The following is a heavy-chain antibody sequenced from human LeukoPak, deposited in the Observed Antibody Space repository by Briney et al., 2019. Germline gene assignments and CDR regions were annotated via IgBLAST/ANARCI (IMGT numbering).Heavy chain of an antibody. V-gene: IGHV4-34*01. J-gene: IGHJ4*02. Sequence: SETLSLTCAVYGGSFNGYYWSWIRQPPGKGLEWIGEINHSGSTNYNPSLKSRVTMSVDTSKNQFSLKLSSVTAADTAVYYCARGPYWYYFDYWGQGTLVTVSS. CDR1: GGSFNGYY. CDR3: ARGPYWYYFDY. CDR2: INHSGST. D-gene: IGHD2-15*01.